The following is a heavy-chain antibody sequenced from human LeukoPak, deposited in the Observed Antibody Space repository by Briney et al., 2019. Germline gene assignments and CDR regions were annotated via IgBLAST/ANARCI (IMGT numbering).Heavy chain of an antibody. V-gene: IGHV4-59*01. J-gene: IGHJ4*02. CDR1: GGSIRSYY. D-gene: IGHD3-22*01. Sequence: NTSETLSLTCTVSGGSIRSYYWSWIRQPPGKGLEWIGYIYYSGSTNYNPSLKSRVTTSVDTSKNQFSLKLSSVTAADTAVYYCARSSESYDSSGYYSYYFDYWGQGTLVTVSS. CDR2: IYYSGST. CDR3: ARSSESYDSSGYYSYYFDY.